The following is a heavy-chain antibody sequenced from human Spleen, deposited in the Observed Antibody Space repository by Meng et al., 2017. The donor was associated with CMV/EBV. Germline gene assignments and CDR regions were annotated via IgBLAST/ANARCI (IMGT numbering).Heavy chain of an antibody. J-gene: IGHJ4*02. CDR2: INPSGGST. V-gene: IGHV1-46*01. CDR3: ARDKKGGYSYGGFDY. D-gene: IGHD5-18*01. Sequence: ASVKVSCKASGYTFTSYYMHWVRQAPGQGLEWMGIINPSGGSTSYAQKFQGRVTMTRDTSTSTVYMELSSLRSEDTAVYYCARDKKGGYSYGGFDYWGQGTLVTVSS. CDR1: GYTFTSYY.